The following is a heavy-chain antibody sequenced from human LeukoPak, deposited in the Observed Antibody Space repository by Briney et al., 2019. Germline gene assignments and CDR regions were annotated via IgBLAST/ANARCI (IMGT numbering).Heavy chain of an antibody. CDR1: GGSFSGYY. V-gene: IGHV4-59*01. J-gene: IGHJ6*03. Sequence: SETLSLTCAVYGGSFSGYYWSWIRQTPGKGLEWIGYIYYSGSTNFNPSLKSRVTISVDTSKNQFSLKMSFVTAADTAVYFCARGGPPGYYYDYYMDVWGKGTTVTISS. CDR3: ARGGPPGYYYDYYMDV. CDR2: IYYSGST.